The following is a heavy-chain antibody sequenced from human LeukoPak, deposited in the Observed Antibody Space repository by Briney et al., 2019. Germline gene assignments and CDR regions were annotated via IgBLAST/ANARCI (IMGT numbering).Heavy chain of an antibody. D-gene: IGHD3-22*01. J-gene: IGHJ4*02. CDR1: GFTFGDYA. V-gene: IGHV3-48*01. Sequence: GGSLRLSCTASGFTFGDYAMSWFRQAPGKGLEWVSYISSSSSTIYYADSVKGRFTISRDNAKNSLYLQMNSLRAEDTAVYYCARTLPFYYDRSLGDYWGQGTLVTVSS. CDR2: ISSSSSTI. CDR3: ARTLPFYYDRSLGDY.